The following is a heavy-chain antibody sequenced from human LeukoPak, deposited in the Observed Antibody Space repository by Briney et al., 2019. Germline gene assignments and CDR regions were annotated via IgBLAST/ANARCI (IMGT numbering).Heavy chain of an antibody. CDR2: IGSSGSTI. CDR3: ARVTDYYGSGSYFLSDNY. D-gene: IGHD3-10*01. J-gene: IGHJ4*02. Sequence: PGGSLRLSCAASGFTFSSYEMNWVRQAPGKGLEWVSYIGSSGSTIYYADSVKGRFTISRDNAKNSLYLQMNSLRAEDTAVYYCARVTDYYGSGSYFLSDNYWGQGTLVTVSS. CDR1: GFTFSSYE. V-gene: IGHV3-48*03.